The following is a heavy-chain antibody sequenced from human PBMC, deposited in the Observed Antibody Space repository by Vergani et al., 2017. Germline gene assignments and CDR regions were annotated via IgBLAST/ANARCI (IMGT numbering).Heavy chain of an antibody. J-gene: IGHJ4*02. Sequence: EVQLLESGGGLVQPGGSLRLSCAASGFTFSSYAMSWVRQAPGKGLEWVSAISGSGGSRYYADSVKGRFTISRDNSKNTLYLQMNSLRAEDTAVYYCAKDLSRGYSGYDPPTLVDYWGQGTLVTVSA. V-gene: IGHV3-23*01. CDR3: AKDLSRGYSGYDPPTLVDY. CDR2: ISGSGGSR. CDR1: GFTFSSYA. D-gene: IGHD5-12*01.